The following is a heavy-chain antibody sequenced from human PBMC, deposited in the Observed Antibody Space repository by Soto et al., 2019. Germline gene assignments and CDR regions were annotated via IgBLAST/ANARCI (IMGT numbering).Heavy chain of an antibody. Sequence: ASVKVSCKASGYTFTSYDINWVRQATGQGIEWMGWMNPNSGNTGYAQKFQGRVTMTRNTSISTAYMELSSLRSGDTAVYYCVSGFAELFLEWLRTNYYYFMDVWGKGTTVTVSS. CDR1: GYTFTSYD. CDR3: VSGFAELFLEWLRTNYYYFMDV. D-gene: IGHD3-3*01. CDR2: MNPNSGNT. J-gene: IGHJ6*03. V-gene: IGHV1-8*01.